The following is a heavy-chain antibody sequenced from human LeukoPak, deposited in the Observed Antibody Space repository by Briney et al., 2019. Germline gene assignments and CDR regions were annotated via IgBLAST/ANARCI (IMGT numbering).Heavy chain of an antibody. J-gene: IGHJ4*02. V-gene: IGHV1-2*02. D-gene: IGHD1-1*01. Sequence: GASVKVSCKGSGNPFSGSYVHWVRQAPEQGLEWLGWIDPNSAGTNTNYAQKFQDRVTFTKDASVSTAYMELSRLTTDDTAVYYCARQHWPDKFVDFWGQGTLVTVSS. CDR1: GNPFSGSY. CDR3: ARQHWPDKFVDF. CDR2: IDPNSAGTNT.